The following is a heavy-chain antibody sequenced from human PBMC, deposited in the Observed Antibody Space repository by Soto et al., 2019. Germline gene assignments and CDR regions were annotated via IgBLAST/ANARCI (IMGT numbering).Heavy chain of an antibody. D-gene: IGHD2-15*01. V-gene: IGHV3-7*01. CDR3: ARQDIVVVVAATFDP. J-gene: IGHJ5*02. CDR2: IKQDGSEK. CDR1: GFTFSSYW. Sequence: GGSLRLSCAASGFTFSSYWMSWVRQAPGKGLEWVANIKQDGSEKNYVDSVKGRFTMSRDNAKNSLYLQMNSLRAEDTAVYYCARQDIVVVVAATFDPWGQGTLVTVSS.